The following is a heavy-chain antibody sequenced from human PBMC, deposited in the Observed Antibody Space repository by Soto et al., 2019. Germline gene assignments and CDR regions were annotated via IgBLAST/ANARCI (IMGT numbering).Heavy chain of an antibody. CDR3: AREGGNSWNTNWFDP. CDR1: GYTLTDHY. V-gene: IGHV1-2*02. Sequence: WASVKVSCKASGYTLTDHYIHWVRQAPGQGLEWMGWIDPKSGATKFAQKFQGRVSMTRDTSINTAYLGLSRLRSDDTAVYYCAREGGNSWNTNWFDPWGQGALVTVSS. D-gene: IGHD1-1*01. CDR2: IDPKSGAT. J-gene: IGHJ5*02.